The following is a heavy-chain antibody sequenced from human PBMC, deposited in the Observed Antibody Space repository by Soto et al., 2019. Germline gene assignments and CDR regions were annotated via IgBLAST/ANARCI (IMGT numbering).Heavy chain of an antibody. CDR2: IYSGGST. CDR3: AGGIAAAGDAFDI. J-gene: IGHJ3*02. Sequence: EVQLVESGGGLVQPGGSLRLSCAASGFTVSSNYMSWVRQAPGKGLEWVSVIYSGGSTYYADSVKGRFTISRDNSKNTLGLEMNSLRAEDTAVYYCAGGIAAAGDAFDIWGQGTMVTVSS. CDR1: GFTVSSNY. D-gene: IGHD6-13*01. V-gene: IGHV3-66*01.